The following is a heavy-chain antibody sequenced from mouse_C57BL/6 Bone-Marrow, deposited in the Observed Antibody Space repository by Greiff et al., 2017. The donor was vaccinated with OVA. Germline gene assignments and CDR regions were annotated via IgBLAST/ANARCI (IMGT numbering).Heavy chain of an antibody. V-gene: IGHV5-16*01. J-gene: IGHJ2*01. CDR3: ARDNYGSSYDY. CDR2: INHDGSST. D-gene: IGHD1-1*01. Sequence: EVKLMESEGGLVQPGSSMKLSCTASGFTFSDYYMAWVRQVPEKGLEWVANINHDGSSTYYLDSLKSRFIISRDNAKNILYLQMSSLKSEDTATYYCARDNYGSSYDYWGQGTTLTVSS. CDR1: GFTFSDYY.